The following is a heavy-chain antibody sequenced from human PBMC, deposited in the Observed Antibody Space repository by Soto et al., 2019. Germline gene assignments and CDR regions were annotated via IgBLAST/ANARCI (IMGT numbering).Heavy chain of an antibody. V-gene: IGHV4-31*03. CDR2: THYSGST. D-gene: IGHD6-13*01. CDR1: GGSISGEGYY. J-gene: IGHJ5*02. Sequence: QVQLQESGPGLVEPSQTLSLTCTVSGGSISGEGYYWSWIRQYSGRGLEWIGYTHYSGSTYYNPSLKSRVIISVDTSKTQFFLNLSSVTAADTAVYYCARAWTATAGWANWFDRWGQGTLVTVSS. CDR3: ARAWTATAGWANWFDR.